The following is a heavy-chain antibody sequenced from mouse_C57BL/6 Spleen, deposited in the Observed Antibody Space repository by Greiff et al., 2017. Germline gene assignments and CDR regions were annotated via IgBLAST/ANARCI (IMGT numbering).Heavy chain of an antibody. D-gene: IGHD2-4*01. CDR2: IYPGDGDT. Sequence: LVESGAELVKPGASVKISCKASGYAFSSYWMNWVKQRPGKGLEWIGQIYPGDGDTNYNGKFKGKATLTADKSSSTAYMQLSSLTSEDSAVYFCARNYDYLYAMDYWGQGTSVTVSS. V-gene: IGHV1-80*01. CDR1: GYAFSSYW. J-gene: IGHJ4*01. CDR3: ARNYDYLYAMDY.